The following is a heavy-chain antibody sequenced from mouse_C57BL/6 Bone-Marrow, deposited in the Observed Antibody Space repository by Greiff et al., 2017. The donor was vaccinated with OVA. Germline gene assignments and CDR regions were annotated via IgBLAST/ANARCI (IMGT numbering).Heavy chain of an antibody. D-gene: IGHD2-12*01. CDR1: GFNIKDDY. CDR2: IDPENGDT. V-gene: IGHV14-4*01. J-gene: IGHJ1*03. CDR3: TKDDVWYFDV. Sequence: DVHLVESGAELVRPGASVKLSCTASGFNIKDDYMHWVKQRPEQGLEWIGWIDPENGDTEYASKFQGKATITADTSSNTAYLQLSSLTSEDTAVYYCTKDDVWYFDVWGTGTTVTVSS.